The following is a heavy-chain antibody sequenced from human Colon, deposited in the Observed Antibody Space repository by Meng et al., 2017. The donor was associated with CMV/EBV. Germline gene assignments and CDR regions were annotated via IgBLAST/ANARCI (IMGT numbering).Heavy chain of an antibody. V-gene: IGHV4-31*02. Sequence: GGSISSGGSYWSWIRQHPGKGLEWIGYIYYSGSTYYNPSLKSRVTISVDTSKNQFSLKLSSVTAADTAVYYCARRGGQQQLVHWFDPWGQGTLVTVSS. CDR2: IYYSGST. CDR1: GGSISSGGSY. CDR3: ARRGGQQQLVHWFDP. D-gene: IGHD6-13*01. J-gene: IGHJ5*02.